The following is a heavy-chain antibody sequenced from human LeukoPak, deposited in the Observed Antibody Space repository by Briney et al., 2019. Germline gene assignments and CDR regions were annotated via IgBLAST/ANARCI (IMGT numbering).Heavy chain of an antibody. D-gene: IGHD1-26*01. J-gene: IGHJ4*02. CDR2: INPNSGGT. Sequence: ASVKVSYKASGYTFTGYYMHWVRQAPGQGLEWMGWINPNSGGTNYAQKFQGRVTMTRDTSISTAYMELSRLRSDDTAVYYCARGRGSYLSEFYFDYWGQGTLVTVSS. CDR1: GYTFTGYY. V-gene: IGHV1-2*02. CDR3: ARGRGSYLSEFYFDY.